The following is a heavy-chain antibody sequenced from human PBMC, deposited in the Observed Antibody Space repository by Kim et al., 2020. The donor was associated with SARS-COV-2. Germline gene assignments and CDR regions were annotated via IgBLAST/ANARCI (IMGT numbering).Heavy chain of an antibody. V-gene: IGHV3-33*01. J-gene: IGHJ4*02. CDR2: IWYDGSNK. CDR1: GFTFSSYG. D-gene: IGHD3-22*01. CDR3: AATPPDYYYDSSGYA. Sequence: GGSLRLSCAASGFTFSSYGMHWVRQAPGKGLEWVAVIWYDGSNKYYADSVKGRFTISRDNSKNTLYLQMNSLTAEVTAVYYCAATPPDYYYDSSGYAWGQGTLVTVSS.